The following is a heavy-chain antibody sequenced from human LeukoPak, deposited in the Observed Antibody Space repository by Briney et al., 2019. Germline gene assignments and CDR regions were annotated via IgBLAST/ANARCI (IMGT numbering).Heavy chain of an antibody. D-gene: IGHD3-10*01. J-gene: IGHJ4*02. CDR3: AKELGPMVRGVLDY. Sequence: PGGSLRLSCVVSGSTFSSYAMSWVRQAPGKGLEWVSAISTSGASTYYADSVKGRFTISRDNSKNTLYVQMNSLRAEDTAVYYCAKELGPMVRGVLDYWGQGTLVTVSS. V-gene: IGHV3-23*01. CDR2: ISTSGAST. CDR1: GSTFSSYA.